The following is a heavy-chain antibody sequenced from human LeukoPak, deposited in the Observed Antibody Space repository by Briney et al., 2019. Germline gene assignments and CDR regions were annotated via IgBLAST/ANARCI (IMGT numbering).Heavy chain of an antibody. CDR1: DFLFSLYA. CDR2: IKSKTDGGTT. Sequence: GGSLRLSCAASDFLFSLYAIHWVRQAPGKGLEWVGRIKSKTDGGTTDYAAPVKGRFTISRDDSKNTLYLQMNSLKTEDTAVYYCTTTWEGYGDLDYWGQGTLVTVSS. V-gene: IGHV3-15*07. J-gene: IGHJ4*02. D-gene: IGHD4-17*01. CDR3: TTTWEGYGDLDY.